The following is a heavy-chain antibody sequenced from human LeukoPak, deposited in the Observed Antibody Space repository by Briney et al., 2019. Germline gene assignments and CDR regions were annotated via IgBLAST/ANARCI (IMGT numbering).Heavy chain of an antibody. CDR2: ISSSSSTI. CDR3: ARDVSSSRVGSPFDY. D-gene: IGHD6-13*01. Sequence: GGSLRLSCAASGFTFSSYSMNWVRQAPGKGLEWVSYISSSSSTIYYADSVKGRFTISRDNAKNSLYLQMKSLRAEDTAVYYCARDVSSSRVGSPFDYWGQGTLVTVPS. V-gene: IGHV3-48*01. CDR1: GFTFSSYS. J-gene: IGHJ4*02.